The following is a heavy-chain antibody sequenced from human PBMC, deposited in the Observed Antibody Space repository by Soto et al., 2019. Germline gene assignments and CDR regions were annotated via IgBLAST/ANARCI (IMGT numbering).Heavy chain of an antibody. CDR3: ARGVQLWSESGMDV. J-gene: IGHJ6*02. CDR1: RGTFSSYA. D-gene: IGHD5-18*01. V-gene: IGHV1-69*13. Sequence: GASVKVSCKASRGTFSSYAISWVRQAPGQGLEWMGGIIPIFGTANYAQKFQGRVTITADESTSTAYMELSSLRSEDTAVYYCARGVQLWSESGMDVWGQGTTVTVSS. CDR2: IIPIFGTA.